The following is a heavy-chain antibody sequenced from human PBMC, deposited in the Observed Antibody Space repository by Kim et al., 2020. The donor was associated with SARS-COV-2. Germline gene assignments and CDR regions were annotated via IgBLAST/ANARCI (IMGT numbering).Heavy chain of an antibody. CDR1: GFIFSDYA. Sequence: GGSLRLSCAASGFIFSDYAMNWVRQAPGKGLEWVSFISSSGASTYYADSVQGRVTISRDNAKNSLYLQMNSLRVEDTGVYYCAKEGPVEWLEAGHHYYYGMDVWGQGTTVTVSS. D-gene: IGHD3-3*01. V-gene: IGHV3-21*01. J-gene: IGHJ6*02. CDR2: ISSSGAST. CDR3: AKEGPVEWLEAGHHYYYGMDV.